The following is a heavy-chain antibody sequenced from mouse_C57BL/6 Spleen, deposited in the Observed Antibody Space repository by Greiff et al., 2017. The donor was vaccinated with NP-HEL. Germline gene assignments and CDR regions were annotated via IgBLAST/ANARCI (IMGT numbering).Heavy chain of an antibody. D-gene: IGHD1-1*01. CDR3: ARWGSSYYFDY. V-gene: IGHV1-55*01. J-gene: IGHJ2*01. CDR2: IYPGSGST. Sequence: QVQLQQPGAELVKPGASVKMSCKASGYTFTSYWITWVKQRPGPGLEWLGDIYPGSGSTNYNAQFKRKATLTVDTSSSTAYMQLSSLTSEDSAVYYCARWGSSYYFDYWGQGTTLTVSS. CDR1: GYTFTSYW.